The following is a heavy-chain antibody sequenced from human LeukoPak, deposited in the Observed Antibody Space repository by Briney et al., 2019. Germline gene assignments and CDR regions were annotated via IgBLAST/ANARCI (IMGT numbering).Heavy chain of an antibody. V-gene: IGHV4-31*03. CDR2: IYYSGST. J-gene: IGHJ4*02. CDR1: GGSIGSGGYY. CDR3: ARGPYYYGSGSYPHFDY. Sequence: PSETLSLTCTVSGGSIGSGGYYWSWIRQHPGKGLEWIGYIYYSGSTYYNPSLKSRVTISVDTSKNQFSLKLSSVTAADTAVYYCARGPYYYGSGSYPHFDYWGQGTLVTVSS. D-gene: IGHD3-10*01.